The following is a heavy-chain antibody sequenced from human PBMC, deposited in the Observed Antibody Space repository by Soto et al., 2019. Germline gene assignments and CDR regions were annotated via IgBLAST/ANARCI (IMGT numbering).Heavy chain of an antibody. D-gene: IGHD1-26*01. J-gene: IGHJ5*02. CDR2: IYYSGST. Sequence: SETLSLTCTVSGGSISSSSYYWGWIRQPPGKGLEWIGSIYYSGSTYYNPSLKSRVTISVDTSKNQFSLKLSSVTAADTAVYYCARRLQEEWELLSGWFDPWGQGTLVTVSS. CDR3: ARRLQEEWELLSGWFDP. V-gene: IGHV4-39*01. CDR1: GGSISSSSYY.